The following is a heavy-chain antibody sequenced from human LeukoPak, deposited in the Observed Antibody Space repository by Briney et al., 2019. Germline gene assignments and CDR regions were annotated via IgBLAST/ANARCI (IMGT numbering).Heavy chain of an antibody. V-gene: IGHV1-69*04. D-gene: IGHD5-24*01. J-gene: IGHJ4*02. Sequence: ASVKVSCKASGGTFSSYAISWVRQAPGQGLEWMGRIIPILGIANYAQKFQGRVTITADKSTSTAYMELSSLRSEDTAVYYCARDRGTRDGYNYDYWGQGTLVTVSS. CDR1: GGTFSSYA. CDR2: IIPILGIA. CDR3: ARDRGTRDGYNYDY.